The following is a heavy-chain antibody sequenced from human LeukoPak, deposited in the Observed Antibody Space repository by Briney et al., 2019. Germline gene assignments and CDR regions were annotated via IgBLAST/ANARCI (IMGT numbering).Heavy chain of an antibody. CDR2: ISSSGSAI. Sequence: GGSLRLSCAASGFTFSDYYMSWIRQAPGKVLEWVSYISSSGSAIYYADSVKGRFTISRDNAKNSLYLQMNSLRAEDTAVYYCARGGEYSSSWYGNLNYWGQGTLVTVSS. V-gene: IGHV3-11*01. J-gene: IGHJ4*02. CDR1: GFTFSDYY. D-gene: IGHD6-13*01. CDR3: ARGGEYSSSWYGNLNY.